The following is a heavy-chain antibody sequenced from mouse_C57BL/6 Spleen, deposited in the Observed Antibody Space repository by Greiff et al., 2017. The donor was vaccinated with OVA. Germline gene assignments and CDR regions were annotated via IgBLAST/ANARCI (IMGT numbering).Heavy chain of an antibody. Sequence: EVKLVESGGGLVQSGRSLRLSCTTSGFTFSDFYMAWVRQAPGKGLEWIAASRNKANDYTTEYSASVKGRFIVSRDTSQSILYLQMNALRAEDTAIYYCARDAVGSFDYWGQGTTLTVSS. CDR1: GFTFSDFY. V-gene: IGHV7-1*01. CDR3: ARDAVGSFDY. CDR2: SRNKANDYTT. J-gene: IGHJ2*01.